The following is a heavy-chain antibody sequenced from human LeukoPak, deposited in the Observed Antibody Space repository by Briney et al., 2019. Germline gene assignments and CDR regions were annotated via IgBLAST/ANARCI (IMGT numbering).Heavy chain of an antibody. Sequence: GGSLRVSCAASGFTFSSYGMHWVRQAPGKGLEWVEFIRCDGSNKYSADAVKGRFTISRDNSKNTLYLQMNSLRAEDTAVYYCAKLLWFGELETDAFDIWGQGTMVTVSS. V-gene: IGHV3-30*02. D-gene: IGHD3-10*01. CDR2: IRCDGSNK. CDR1: GFTFSSYG. J-gene: IGHJ3*02. CDR3: AKLLWFGELETDAFDI.